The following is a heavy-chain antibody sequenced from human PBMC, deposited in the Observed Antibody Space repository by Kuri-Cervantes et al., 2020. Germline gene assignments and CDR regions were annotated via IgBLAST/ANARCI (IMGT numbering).Heavy chain of an antibody. Sequence: GGSLRLSCAASGFTFDDYAMHWVRQAPGKGLEWVSGISWNSGSIGYADSVKGRFTISRDNAKNSLYLQMNSLRAEDTAVYYCARDPIPTYYYGMDVWGQGTTVTVSS. V-gene: IGHV3-9*01. CDR2: ISWNSGSI. CDR3: ARDPIPTYYYGMDV. D-gene: IGHD2-2*02. J-gene: IGHJ6*02. CDR1: GFTFDDYA.